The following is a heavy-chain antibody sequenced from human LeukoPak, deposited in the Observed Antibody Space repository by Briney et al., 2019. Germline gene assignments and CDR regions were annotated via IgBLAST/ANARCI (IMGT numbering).Heavy chain of an antibody. Sequence: GESLKISCKGSGCSFTSYWIGWVRQMPGKGLEWMGIIYPGDSDTRYSPSFQGQVTISADKSISTAYLQWSSLKASDTAMYYCARHVAGDNANIVVVPAAIDYWGQGTLVTVSS. J-gene: IGHJ4*02. CDR2: IYPGDSDT. D-gene: IGHD2-2*01. V-gene: IGHV5-51*01. CDR1: GCSFTSYW. CDR3: ARHVAGDNANIVVVPAAIDY.